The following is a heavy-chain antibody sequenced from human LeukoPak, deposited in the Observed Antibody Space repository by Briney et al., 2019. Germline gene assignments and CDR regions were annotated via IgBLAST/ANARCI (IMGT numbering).Heavy chain of an antibody. Sequence: SETLSLTCTVSGDSIRSSSYYWGWIRQPPGKGLEWIGSIYYIGSTDDNPSLKSRVTISVDTSKNQFSLKLSSVTGADTAVYYCARRRGRPFDYWGQGTLVTVSS. CDR2: IYYIGST. J-gene: IGHJ4*02. CDR3: ARRRGRPFDY. CDR1: GDSIRSSSYY. V-gene: IGHV4-39*07.